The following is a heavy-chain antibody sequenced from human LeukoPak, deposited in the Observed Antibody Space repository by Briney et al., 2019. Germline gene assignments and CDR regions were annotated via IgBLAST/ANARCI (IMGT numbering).Heavy chain of an antibody. CDR2: LSSGGPT. CDR3: ARRNILSGYYHFDY. D-gene: IGHD3-9*01. Sequence: SETLSLTCTVPGVSITSINYYWAWIRQPPGKGLEWIGSLSSGGPTYNNPSLESRTSISADTSSNQLFLKLTSVTAADTAVYFCARRNILSGYYHFDYWGHGTLVTVSS. V-gene: IGHV4-39*01. J-gene: IGHJ4*01. CDR1: GVSITSINYY.